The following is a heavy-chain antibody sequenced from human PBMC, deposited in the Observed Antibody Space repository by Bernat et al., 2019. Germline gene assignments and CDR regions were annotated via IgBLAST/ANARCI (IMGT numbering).Heavy chain of an antibody. Sequence: EVHLVESGGGLVQPGGSLRLSCAASGFIFTAYDMHWVRQAPGKGLVWVSVISSDGSDTTYADSVKGRFTLSRDNANNTVYLQMNSLRAEDTAIYYCARDQGGMGDYWGQGTLVTVSS. V-gene: IGHV3-74*01. J-gene: IGHJ4*02. D-gene: IGHD6-13*01. CDR3: ARDQGGMGDY. CDR2: ISSDGSDT. CDR1: GFIFTAYD.